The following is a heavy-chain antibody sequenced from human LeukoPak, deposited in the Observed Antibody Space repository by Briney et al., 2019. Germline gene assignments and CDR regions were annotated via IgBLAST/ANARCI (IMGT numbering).Heavy chain of an antibody. V-gene: IGHV3-30-3*01. D-gene: IGHD4-17*01. J-gene: IGHJ4*02. Sequence: GGSLRLSCAASGFTFSSYVMHWVRQAPGKGLEWVAVVSYDGNNKYYADSVKGRFTISRDNSKNTLYLQMNSLRAEDTAVYYCARGDYGDYNWGQGTLVTVSS. CDR1: GFTFSSYV. CDR2: VSYDGNNK. CDR3: ARGDYGDYN.